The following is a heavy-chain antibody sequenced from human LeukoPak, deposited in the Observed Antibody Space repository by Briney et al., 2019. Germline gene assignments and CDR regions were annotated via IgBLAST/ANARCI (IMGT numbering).Heavy chain of an antibody. V-gene: IGHV1-2*02. CDR1: GYTFTDYY. Sequence: ASVKVSCKASGYTFTDYYLHWVRQAPGHGLEWMGWINPKTGVTKSAQNFQRRVTMTRDTSINTAYMEVSRLRCDDTAVFYCARDLAMYSPDLDYWGQGTLVTVSS. J-gene: IGHJ4*02. D-gene: IGHD1-26*01. CDR2: INPKTGVT. CDR3: ARDLAMYSPDLDY.